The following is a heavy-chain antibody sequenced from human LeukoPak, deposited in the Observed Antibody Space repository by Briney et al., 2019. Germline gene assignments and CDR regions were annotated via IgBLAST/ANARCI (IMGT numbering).Heavy chain of an antibody. Sequence: GESLTISCKAFGYSFTSYWIGWVRQMPGKGLEWMGIIYPGDSDTRYSPSFQGQVTISADKSISTAYLQWSSLKASDTAIYYCARTHSSSWPYSFDYWGQGTLVTVSS. CDR2: IYPGDSDT. CDR3: ARTHSSSWPYSFDY. J-gene: IGHJ4*02. D-gene: IGHD6-13*01. CDR1: GYSFTSYW. V-gene: IGHV5-51*01.